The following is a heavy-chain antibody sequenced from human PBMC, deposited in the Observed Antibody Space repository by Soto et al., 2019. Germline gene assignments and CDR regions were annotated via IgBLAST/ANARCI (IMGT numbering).Heavy chain of an antibody. Sequence: PGGSLRLSCVASGFTFSTYSMNWVRQAPGKGLEWVSYIRGSGTTSHYADSVRGRFIISRDNAKNSLYLQMNSLRVEDTAVYYCARDPHSLDFWGQGVLVTVSS. CDR3: ARDPHSLDF. D-gene: IGHD2-15*01. J-gene: IGHJ4*02. V-gene: IGHV3-48*01. CDR1: GFTFSTYS. CDR2: IRGSGTTS.